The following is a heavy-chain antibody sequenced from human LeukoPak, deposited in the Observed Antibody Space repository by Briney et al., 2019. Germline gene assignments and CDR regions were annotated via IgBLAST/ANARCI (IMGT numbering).Heavy chain of an antibody. D-gene: IGHD6-19*01. CDR3: ARGAVAGKMSWFDP. Sequence: PSETLSLTCTVSGGSISSSSYYWGWIRQPPGKGLEGIGSMYYSGSTYYNPSLKSRVTISVDTSKNQSSLSLSSVTAADTAVYYCARGAVAGKMSWFDPWGQGTLVTVSS. J-gene: IGHJ5*02. V-gene: IGHV4-39*02. CDR2: MYYSGST. CDR1: GGSISSSSYY.